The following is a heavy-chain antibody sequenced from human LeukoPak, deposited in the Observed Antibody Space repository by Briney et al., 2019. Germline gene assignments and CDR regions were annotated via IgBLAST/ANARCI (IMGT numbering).Heavy chain of an antibody. CDR1: GFTFSDSA. V-gene: IGHV3-73*01. D-gene: IGHD3-9*01. CDR2: IRTQANNDAT. Sequence: GGSLRLSCAASGFTFSDSAMHWVRQASGEGLEWLGRIRTQANNDATAYGASVKGRFIISRDDSRNTAYLQMNSLKTEDTAVYYCAGDYNSLTGLNYWGQGTLVTVSS. J-gene: IGHJ4*02. CDR3: AGDYNSLTGLNY.